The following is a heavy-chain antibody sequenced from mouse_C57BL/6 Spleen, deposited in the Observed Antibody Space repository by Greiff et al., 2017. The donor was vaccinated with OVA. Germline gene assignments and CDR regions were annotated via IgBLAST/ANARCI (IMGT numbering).Heavy chain of an antibody. CDR2: IYIGNGYT. J-gene: IGHJ2*01. V-gene: IGHV1-58*01. Sequence: VHVKQSGAELVRPGSSVKMSCKTSGYTFTSYGINWVKQRPGQGLEWIGYIYIGNGYTEYNEKFKGKATLTSDTSSSTAYMQLSSLTSEDSAIYFCARSTTVVAYYFDYWGQGTTLTVSS. D-gene: IGHD1-1*01. CDR3: ARSTTVVAYYFDY. CDR1: GYTFTSYG.